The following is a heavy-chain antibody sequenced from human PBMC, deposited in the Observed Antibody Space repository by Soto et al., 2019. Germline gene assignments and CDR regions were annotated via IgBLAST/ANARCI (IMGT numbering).Heavy chain of an antibody. D-gene: IGHD6-13*01. CDR2: IFPGDSDT. CDR3: AAGYTTGPDAFEI. Sequence: GESLKISCKGSGYNFANYWIGLVRQIPGKGLEWMGMIFPGDSDTKNSPSLQGQITMSVDKSDSSAYLQWRSLKASDTAMYYCAAGYTTGPDAFEIWGQGTMLTVSS. CDR1: GYNFANYW. V-gene: IGHV5-51*01. J-gene: IGHJ3*02.